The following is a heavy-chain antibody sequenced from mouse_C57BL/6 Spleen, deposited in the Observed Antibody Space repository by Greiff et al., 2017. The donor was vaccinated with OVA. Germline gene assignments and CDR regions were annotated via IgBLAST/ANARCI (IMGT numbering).Heavy chain of an antibody. D-gene: IGHD2-5*01. CDR2: ISYDGSN. CDR1: GYSITSGYY. J-gene: IGHJ3*01. CDR3: ARSGTYYSNSAWFAY. V-gene: IGHV3-6*01. Sequence: EVQLQESGPGLVKPSQSLSLTCSVTGYSITSGYYWNWIRQFPGNKLEWMGYISYDGSNNYNPSLKNRISITRDTSKNQFFLKLNSVTTEDTATYYCARSGTYYSNSAWFAYWGQGTLVTVSA.